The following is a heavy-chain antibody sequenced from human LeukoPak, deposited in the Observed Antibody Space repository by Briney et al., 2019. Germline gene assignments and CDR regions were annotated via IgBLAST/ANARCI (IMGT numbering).Heavy chain of an antibody. CDR3: ASSYAARLDYYYYMDV. D-gene: IGHD6-6*01. CDR1: GYTFTTYG. CDR2: ISAYNGNT. Sequence: ASVKVSCKASGYTFTTYGISWVRQAPGQGLEWMGWISAYNGNTNYAQKFQGRVTITTDESTSTAYMELSSLRSEDTAVYYCASSYAARLDYYYYMDVWGKGTTVTVSS. V-gene: IGHV1-18*01. J-gene: IGHJ6*03.